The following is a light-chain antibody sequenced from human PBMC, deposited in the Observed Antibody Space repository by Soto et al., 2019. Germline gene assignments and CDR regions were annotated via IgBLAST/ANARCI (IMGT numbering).Light chain of an antibody. Sequence: DIQMTQSPSSLSASVGDRVTITCRASQSISSYLNWYQQKPGKAPKLLIYAASILRSGVPSRFSGSGSGTDFTLTSSSLQPEDFATYYCQQSYSTPLYTFGQGTKLEIK. CDR1: QSISSY. CDR2: AAS. V-gene: IGKV1-39*01. J-gene: IGKJ2*01. CDR3: QQSYSTPLYT.